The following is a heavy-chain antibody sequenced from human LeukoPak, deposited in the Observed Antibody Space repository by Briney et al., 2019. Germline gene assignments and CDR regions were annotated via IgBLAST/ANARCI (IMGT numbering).Heavy chain of an antibody. Sequence: GASVKVSCKASGGTFSSYAISWVRQAPGQGLEWMGGIIPIFGTANYAQKFQGRVTITADKSTSTAYMELSSLRSEDTAVYYCAVGWSGYYTLYYYYYMGVWGKGTTVTVSS. CDR1: GGTFSSYA. CDR2: IIPIFGTA. CDR3: AVGWSGYYTLYYYYYMGV. V-gene: IGHV1-69*06. J-gene: IGHJ6*03. D-gene: IGHD3-3*01.